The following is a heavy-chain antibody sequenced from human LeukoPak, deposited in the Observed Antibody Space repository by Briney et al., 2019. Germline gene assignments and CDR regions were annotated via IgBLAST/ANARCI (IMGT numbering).Heavy chain of an antibody. D-gene: IGHD3-22*01. CDR3: AKRGVVIRVILVGFHKEAYYFDS. J-gene: IGHJ4*02. V-gene: IGHV3-23*01. CDR2: ISDRGSRT. CDR1: GITLSNYG. Sequence: AGGSLRLSCAVSGITLSNYGMSWVRQAPGKGLEWVAGISDRGSRTNYADSVKGRFTISTDHPNNTLYVQLNSLRAEDTAAYFCAKRGVVIRVILVGFHKEAYYFDSWGKGALVTVSS.